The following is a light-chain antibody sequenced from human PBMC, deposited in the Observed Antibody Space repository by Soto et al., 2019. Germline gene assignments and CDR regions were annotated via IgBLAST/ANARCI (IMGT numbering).Light chain of an antibody. Sequence: QSVLTQPPSVSGAPGQRVTISCTGSSSNIGAGYDVHWYQQLPGTAPKLLIYGNSNRPSGVPDRFSGSKSGTSASLAITGLQAEDEADYYCQSYDSSLSAPNLVFGRGTKVTVL. CDR3: QSYDSSLSAPNLV. J-gene: IGLJ3*02. V-gene: IGLV1-40*01. CDR2: GNS. CDR1: SSNIGAGYD.